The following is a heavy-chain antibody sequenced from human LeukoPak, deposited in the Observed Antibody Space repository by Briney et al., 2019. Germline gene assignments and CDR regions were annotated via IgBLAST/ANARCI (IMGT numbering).Heavy chain of an antibody. Sequence: GGSLRLSCAASGFTFRSYSMNWVRQAPGKGLEWVSSISSSSSHIYYADSVKGRFTISRDNAKNSLYLQMNSLRAEDTAVYFCARSDYCGGDCYSSLSNYWGQGTLVTVSS. V-gene: IGHV3-21*01. D-gene: IGHD2-21*02. CDR3: ARSDYCGGDCYSSLSNY. CDR1: GFTFRSYS. J-gene: IGHJ4*02. CDR2: ISSSSSHI.